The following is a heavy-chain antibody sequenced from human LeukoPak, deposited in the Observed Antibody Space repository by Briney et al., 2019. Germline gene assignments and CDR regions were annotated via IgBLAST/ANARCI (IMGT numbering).Heavy chain of an antibody. V-gene: IGHV1-69*13. Sequence: GASVKVSCKASGGTFSSYTISWVRQAPGQGLEWMGGIIPIFGTANYAQKFQGRVTITADESTSTAYMELSSLRSEDTAVYYCARSAYSSGWYAFDYWGRGTLVTVSS. J-gene: IGHJ4*02. D-gene: IGHD6-19*01. CDR1: GGTFSSYT. CDR3: ARSAYSSGWYAFDY. CDR2: IIPIFGTA.